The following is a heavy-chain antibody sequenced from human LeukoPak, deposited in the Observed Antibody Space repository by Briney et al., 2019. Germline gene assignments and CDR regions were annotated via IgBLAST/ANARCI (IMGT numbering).Heavy chain of an antibody. Sequence: PGGSLRLSCAASGFTFSSYGMHWVRQAPGKGLEWVAFIRYDGSNKYYADSVKGRFTISRDNSKNTLFLQMNSLRAEDTAVYYCARSLGGYDFWSGYFSYYYYYYMDVWGKGTTVTVSS. D-gene: IGHD3-3*01. CDR2: IRYDGSNK. CDR1: GFTFSSYG. J-gene: IGHJ6*03. CDR3: ARSLGGYDFWSGYFSYYYYYYMDV. V-gene: IGHV3-30*02.